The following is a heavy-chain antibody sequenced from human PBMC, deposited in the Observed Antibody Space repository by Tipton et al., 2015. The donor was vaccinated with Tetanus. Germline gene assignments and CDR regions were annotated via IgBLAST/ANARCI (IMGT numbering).Heavy chain of an antibody. CDR3: ASSTVTR. D-gene: IGHD4-17*01. J-gene: IGHJ4*02. V-gene: IGHV3-21*01. CDR1: GFTLSRYT. Sequence: QLVQSGGGVVQPGGSLRLSCAASGFTLSRYTLNWVRQAPGKGLEWVSSISSSSRYMYYADSVKGRFTISRDNAKNSLYLQMISLRAEDTAVYSCASSTVTRWGPGTLVTVSS. CDR2: ISSSSRYM.